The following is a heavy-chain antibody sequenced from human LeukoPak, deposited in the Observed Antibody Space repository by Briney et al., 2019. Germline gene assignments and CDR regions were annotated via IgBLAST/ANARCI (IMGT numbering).Heavy chain of an antibody. J-gene: IGHJ4*02. D-gene: IGHD3-22*01. Sequence: PGGSLRLSCAASGFTFTNTWMTWVRQAPGKGREGVGLIKSKTDGGTTDYAAPVKGRFTISREDSKNTLYLQMTSLKTEDTAVYYCPTSDYTTGYYAYYFDYWGKGTLVTVSS. CDR3: PTSDYTTGYYAYYFDY. CDR1: GFTFTNTW. CDR2: IKSKTDGGTT. V-gene: IGHV3-15*01.